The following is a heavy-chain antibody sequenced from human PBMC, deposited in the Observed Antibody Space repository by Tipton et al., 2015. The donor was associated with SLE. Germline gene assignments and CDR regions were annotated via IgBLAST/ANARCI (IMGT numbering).Heavy chain of an antibody. Sequence: LRLSCIVSGGSISSSPYYWGWIRQPPGKGLEWVGSIYYTGNTYYNGFLKSRVTIAVDTSKNQFSLNLSSVTAADTAVYYCARDRAICTTRTCYGENWLDPWGQGTLVAVS. CDR1: GGSISSSPYY. J-gene: IGHJ5*02. CDR2: IYYTGNT. CDR3: ARDRAICTTRTCYGENWLDP. D-gene: IGHD2-2*01. V-gene: IGHV4-39*07.